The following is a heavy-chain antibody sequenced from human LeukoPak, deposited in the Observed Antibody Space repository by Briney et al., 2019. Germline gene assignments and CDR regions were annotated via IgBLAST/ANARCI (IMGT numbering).Heavy chain of an antibody. V-gene: IGHV4-34*01. CDR3: ARGRFRFGDY. CDR2: INHSGST. CDR1: GGSFSGYY. Sequence: SETLSLTCAVYGGSFSGYYWSWIRQPPGKGLEWIGEINHSGSTNYNPSLKSRVTISVDTSKNQFSLKLCSVTAADTAVYYCARGRFRFGDYWGQGTLVTVSS. J-gene: IGHJ4*02. D-gene: IGHD3-10*01.